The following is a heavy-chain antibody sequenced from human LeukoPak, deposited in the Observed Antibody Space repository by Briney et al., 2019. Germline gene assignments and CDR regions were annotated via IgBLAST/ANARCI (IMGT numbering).Heavy chain of an antibody. Sequence: ASVKVSCKASGGTFSSYVIGWVRQAPGQGLEWMGGIVPIFGTANYALKFQGRVAITTDESTSTTYMELSSLRSEDTAVYYCARGPYCTSAKCRGPWFGPWGQGTLVTVSS. CDR1: GGTFSSYV. V-gene: IGHV1-69*05. J-gene: IGHJ5*02. D-gene: IGHD2-2*01. CDR3: ARGPYCTSAKCRGPWFGP. CDR2: IVPIFGTA.